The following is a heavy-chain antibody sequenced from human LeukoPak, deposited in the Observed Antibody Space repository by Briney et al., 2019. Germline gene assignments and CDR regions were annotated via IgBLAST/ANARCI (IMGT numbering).Heavy chain of an antibody. CDR1: GGSISSSSYY. J-gene: IGHJ1*01. Sequence: PSETLSLTCTVSGGSISSSSYYWGWIRQPPGKGLEWIGSIYYSGSTNYNPSLKSRVTISVDTSKNQFSLKLSSVTAADTAVYYCARGPPTTALTYFQHWGQGTLVTVSS. D-gene: IGHD1-26*01. V-gene: IGHV4-39*07. CDR2: IYYSGST. CDR3: ARGPPTTALTYFQH.